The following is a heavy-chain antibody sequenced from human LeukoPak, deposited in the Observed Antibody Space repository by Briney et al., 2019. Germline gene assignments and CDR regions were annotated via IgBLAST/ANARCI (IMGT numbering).Heavy chain of an antibody. J-gene: IGHJ3*02. CDR1: GFTFSNYE. Sequence: GGSLRLSCAASGFTFSNYEMNWVRQAPGKGLEWVSYIVGSGDNKQYADSVRGRFTISRDNAKNSLYLQMNSLRVEDTAVYYCAKSWNYYDSSGDDALDIWGRGTMVTVSS. CDR2: IVGSGDNK. CDR3: AKSWNYYDSSGDDALDI. V-gene: IGHV3-48*03. D-gene: IGHD3-22*01.